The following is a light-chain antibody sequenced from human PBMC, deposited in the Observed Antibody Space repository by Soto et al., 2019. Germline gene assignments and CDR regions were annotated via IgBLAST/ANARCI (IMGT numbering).Light chain of an antibody. CDR1: QSVSSNY. J-gene: IGKJ1*01. V-gene: IGKV3-20*01. CDR2: GAS. CDR3: QQYGSSPRT. Sequence: EIVLTQSPGTLSLSPGERATLSCRASQSVSSNYLAWYQQNPGQAPRLLISGASSRAAGIPDRFSGSDSGTDFTLTISRLEPEEFAVYYCQQYGSSPRTFGQGTKVEIK.